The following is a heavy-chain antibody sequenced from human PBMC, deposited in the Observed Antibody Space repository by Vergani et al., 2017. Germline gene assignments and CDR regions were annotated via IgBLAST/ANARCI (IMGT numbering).Heavy chain of an antibody. V-gene: IGHV2-5*02. D-gene: IGHD3-3*01. CDR1: GFSPSTSGVG. J-gene: IGHJ5*02. Sequence: QITLKEAGPTGGKPTQTHTLPGTRSGFSPSTSGVGVGWIRQPPGKALEWLALIYWDDDKRYSPSLKSRLTITKDTSENQVVLTMTNMDPVDTATYYCARAGDFWSGWFDPWGQGTLVTVSS. CDR2: IYWDDDK. CDR3: ARAGDFWSGWFDP.